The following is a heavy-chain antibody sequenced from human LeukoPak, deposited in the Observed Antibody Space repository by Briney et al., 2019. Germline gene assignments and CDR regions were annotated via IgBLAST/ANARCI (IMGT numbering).Heavy chain of an antibody. D-gene: IGHD6-13*01. CDR1: GGSISSSSYY. CDR3: ARAGPWGGSSWYVGEYFDY. V-gene: IGHV3-7*01. CDR2: IKQDGSER. Sequence: ETLSLTCTVSGGSISSSSYYWGWIRQPPGKGLEWVANIKQDGSERYYVDSVKGRFTISRDNAKNSLYLQMNSLRAEDTAVYYCARAGPWGGSSWYVGEYFDYWGQGTLVTVSS. J-gene: IGHJ4*02.